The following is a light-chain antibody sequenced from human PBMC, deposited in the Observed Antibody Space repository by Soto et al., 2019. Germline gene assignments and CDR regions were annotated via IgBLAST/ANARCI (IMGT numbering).Light chain of an antibody. V-gene: IGKV1-5*01. CDR1: QSISSW. CDR2: DAS. J-gene: IGKJ1*01. Sequence: DIKMNQSPSTVSASVGNRVTITCRASQSISSWLAWYQQKPGKAPNLLIYDASALESGVPSRFSGSGSGTEFTLTIGSLQPDDFATYYCQLYNSYSQTFGQGTKVDI. CDR3: QLYNSYSQT.